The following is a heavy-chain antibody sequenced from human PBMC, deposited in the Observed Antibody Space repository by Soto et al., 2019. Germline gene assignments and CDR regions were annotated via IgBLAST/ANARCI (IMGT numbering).Heavy chain of an antibody. J-gene: IGHJ4*02. CDR1: GFTVSSHY. CDR2: ISNEGTT. CDR3: ARDTFGGDYDFWH. Sequence: EVQLVESGGGLVQPGGSLRLSCAASGFTVSSHYMTWVRQAPGKGLEWVSVISNEGTTYYADSVKGRFTISRDSSKNTLFLQMNSLRAEDTAVYHCARDTFGGDYDFWHGGQGTLVTVSS. V-gene: IGHV3-66*01. D-gene: IGHD3-3*01.